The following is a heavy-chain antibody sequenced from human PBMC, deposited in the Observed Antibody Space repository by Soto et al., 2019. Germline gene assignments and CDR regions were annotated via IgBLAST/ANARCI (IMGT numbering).Heavy chain of an antibody. CDR3: ARESWSDFWSGYPGDY. CDR2: ISAYNGNT. D-gene: IGHD3-3*01. J-gene: IGHJ4*02. V-gene: IGHV1-18*01. CDR1: GYTFTSYG. Sequence: QVQLVQSGAEVKKPGASVKVSCKASGYTFTSYGISWVRQAPGQGLEWMGWISAYNGNTNYAQKLQGRVTMTTDTSTSTADMELRSLRSDDTAVYYCARESWSDFWSGYPGDYWGQGTLVTVSS.